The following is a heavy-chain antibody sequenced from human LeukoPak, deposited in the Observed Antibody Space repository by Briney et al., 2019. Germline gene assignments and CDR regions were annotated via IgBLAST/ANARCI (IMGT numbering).Heavy chain of an antibody. Sequence: PGGSLRLSCAASGFTFSSYEMNWVRQAPGKGLEWVAVISYDGSNKYYADSVKGRFTISRDNSKNTLYLQMNSLRAEDTAVYYCAREGAFYRHFDYWGQGTLVTVSS. CDR3: AREGAFYRHFDY. J-gene: IGHJ4*02. CDR1: GFTFSSYE. V-gene: IGHV3-30*04. CDR2: ISYDGSNK. D-gene: IGHD3-16*01.